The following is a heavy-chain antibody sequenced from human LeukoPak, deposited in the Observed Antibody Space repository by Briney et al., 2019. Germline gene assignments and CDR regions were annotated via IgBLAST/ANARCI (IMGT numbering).Heavy chain of an antibody. V-gene: IGHV3-30*03. J-gene: IGHJ3*01. Sequence: GGSLRLSCAPSGFTFSDYSMNWVRQAPGKGLEWVAVISLDGSVKDFADSVKGRFTISRDNSKNTLYLQMNSLRPEDTAVYYCARHFGGFDFWGQGTMVTVSS. D-gene: IGHD4-23*01. CDR1: GFTFSDYS. CDR3: ARHFGGFDF. CDR2: ISLDGSVK.